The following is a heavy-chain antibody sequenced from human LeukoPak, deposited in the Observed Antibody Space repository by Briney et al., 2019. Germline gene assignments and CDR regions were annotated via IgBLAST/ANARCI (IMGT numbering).Heavy chain of an antibody. V-gene: IGHV4-34*01. CDR2: INHSGST. D-gene: IGHD3-10*01. CDR3: ASTRRAPTYYYGSGSYRSPYNWFDP. CDR1: GGSFSGYY. J-gene: IGHJ5*02. Sequence: PSETLSLTCAVYGGSFSGYYWSWIRQPPGKGLEWIGEINHSGSTNYNPSLKSRVAISVDTSKNQFSLKLSSVTAADTAVYYCASTRRAPTYYYGSGSYRSPYNWFDPWGQGTLVTVSS.